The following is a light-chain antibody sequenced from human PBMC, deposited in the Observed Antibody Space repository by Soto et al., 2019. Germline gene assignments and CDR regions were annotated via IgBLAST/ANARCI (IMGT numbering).Light chain of an antibody. CDR2: GAS. CDR1: QSVSSN. V-gene: IGKV3-15*01. J-gene: IGKJ1*01. Sequence: EIVMTQSPATLSVSPGERATLSCRASQSVSSNLAWYQQKPGHAPRLLIFGASTRPTDIPARFSGSGSGTEFTLIISSLQSEDFAVYYCQQFNNWPPWTFGQGTKVEIK. CDR3: QQFNNWPPWT.